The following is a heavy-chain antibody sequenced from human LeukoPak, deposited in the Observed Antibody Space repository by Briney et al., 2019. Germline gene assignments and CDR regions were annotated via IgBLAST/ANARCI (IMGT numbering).Heavy chain of an antibody. CDR2: IYYSGST. J-gene: IGHJ4*02. D-gene: IGHD1-26*01. CDR3: ARGRRKGATSDY. V-gene: IGHV4-59*01. Sequence: SETLSLTCTVSGGSISGYYWSWIRQPPGKGLEWIGYIYYSGSTNYNPSLKSRVTISVDTSKNQFSLKLSSVTAADTAVYYCARGRRKGATSDYWGQGTLVTVSS. CDR1: GGSISGYY.